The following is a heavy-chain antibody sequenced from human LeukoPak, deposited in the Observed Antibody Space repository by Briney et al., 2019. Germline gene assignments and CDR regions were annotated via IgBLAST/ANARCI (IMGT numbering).Heavy chain of an antibody. CDR1: GGSISSGDYY. J-gene: IGHJ4*02. Sequence: SETLSLTCTVSGGSISSGDYYWSWIRQPPGKGLEWIGYIYYSGSTNYNPSLKSRVTISVDTSKNQFSPKLSSVTAADTAVYYCARTPPRDYYGSGSFYYFDYWGQGTLVTVSS. CDR2: IYYSGST. CDR3: ARTPPRDYYGSGSFYYFDY. V-gene: IGHV4-61*08. D-gene: IGHD3-10*01.